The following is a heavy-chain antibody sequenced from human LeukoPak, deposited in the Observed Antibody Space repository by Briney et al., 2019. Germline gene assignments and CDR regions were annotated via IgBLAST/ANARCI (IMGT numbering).Heavy chain of an antibody. CDR3: ARAPGVTHGPFDY. CDR1: GGTFSSYA. J-gene: IGHJ4*02. CDR2: IIPIFGTA. V-gene: IGHV1-69*13. D-gene: IGHD4-23*01. Sequence: ASVKVSCKASGGTFSSYAISWVRQAPGQGLEWMGGIIPIFGTANYAQKFQGGVTITADESTSTAYMELSSLRSEDTAVYYCARAPGVTHGPFDYWGQGTLVTVSS.